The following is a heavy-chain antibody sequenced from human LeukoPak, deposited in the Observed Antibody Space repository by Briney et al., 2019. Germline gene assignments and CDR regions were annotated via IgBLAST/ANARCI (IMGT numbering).Heavy chain of an antibody. CDR2: ISSSSSYI. CDR3: AKDSDSSGYYGYYFDY. V-gene: IGHV3-21*04. D-gene: IGHD3-22*01. CDR1: GFTFSSYS. Sequence: GGSLRLSCAASGFTFSSYSMNWVRQAPGKGLEWVSSISSSSSYIYYADSVKGRFTISRDNAKNSLYLQMNSLRAEDTAVYYCAKDSDSSGYYGYYFDYWGQGTLVAVSS. J-gene: IGHJ4*02.